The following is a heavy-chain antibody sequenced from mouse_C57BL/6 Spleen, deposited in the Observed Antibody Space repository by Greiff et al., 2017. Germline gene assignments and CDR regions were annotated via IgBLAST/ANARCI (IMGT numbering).Heavy chain of an antibody. CDR1: GYTFTSYW. V-gene: IGHV1-69*01. J-gene: IGHJ1*03. CDR2: IDPSDSYT. D-gene: IGHD1-2*01. Sequence: VQLQQPGAELVMPGASVKLSCKASGYTFTSYWMHWVKQRPGQGLEWIGEIDPSDSYTNYNQKFKGKSTLTVDKSSSAAYMQLSSLTSEDSAVYYGARYGFYWYIEVGGTGTTVTVSS. CDR3: ARYGFYWYIEV.